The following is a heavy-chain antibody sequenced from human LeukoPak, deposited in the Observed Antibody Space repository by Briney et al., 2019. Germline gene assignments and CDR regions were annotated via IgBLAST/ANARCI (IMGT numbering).Heavy chain of an antibody. CDR3: ARDQLGFWSGYYAWYFDL. CDR2: IYTSGST. CDR1: GGSISSYY. Sequence: SETLSLTCTVSGGSISSYYWSWIRQPAGKGLEWIGRIYTSGSTNYNPSLKSRVTMSVDTSKNQFSLKLSSVTAADTAVYYCARDQLGFWSGYYAWYFDLWGRGTLVTVSS. J-gene: IGHJ2*01. D-gene: IGHD3-3*01. V-gene: IGHV4-4*07.